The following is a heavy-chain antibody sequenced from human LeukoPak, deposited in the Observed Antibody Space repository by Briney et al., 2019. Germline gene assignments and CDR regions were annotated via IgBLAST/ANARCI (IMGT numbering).Heavy chain of an antibody. J-gene: IGHJ4*02. V-gene: IGHV4-39*07. D-gene: IGHD4-11*01. CDR3: ARSYSNYHLSPLDY. CDR1: GGSISSSSYY. CDR2: IYYRGST. Sequence: SETLSLTCTVSGGSISSSSYYWGWVRQPPGKGLEWIGSIYYRGSTYYNPSLKGRVTISVDTSKNQFSLKLSSVTAADTAVYYCARSYSNYHLSPLDYWGQGTLVTVSS.